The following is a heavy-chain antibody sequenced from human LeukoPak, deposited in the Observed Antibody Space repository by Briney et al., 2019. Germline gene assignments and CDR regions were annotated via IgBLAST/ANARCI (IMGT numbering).Heavy chain of an antibody. CDR1: GFTFGIYA. Sequence: PGESLRLSCAASGFTFGIYAMSWVRQAPGKGLEWVSSISGRGINTYYADSVKGRFTISRDNSKNTLNLQMNSLRAEDTAIYYCAKISGSGAHFDIWGQGTMVTVSS. J-gene: IGHJ3*02. CDR2: ISGRGINT. CDR3: AKISGSGAHFDI. D-gene: IGHD3-10*01. V-gene: IGHV3-23*01.